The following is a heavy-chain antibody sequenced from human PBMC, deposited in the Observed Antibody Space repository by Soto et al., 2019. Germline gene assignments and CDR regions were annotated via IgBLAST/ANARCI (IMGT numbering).Heavy chain of an antibody. D-gene: IGHD6-13*01. CDR1: GFTFSSYW. CDR2: IKQDGSEK. J-gene: IGHJ4*02. V-gene: IGHV3-7*03. CDR3: AKDLSIAAAGSRAFDY. Sequence: LRLSCAASGFTFSSYWMTWVRRAPGKGLEWVANIKQDGSEKYYVDSVKGRFTISRDNAKNSLYLQMNSLRAEDTALYYCAKDLSIAAAGSRAFDYWGQGTLVTVSS.